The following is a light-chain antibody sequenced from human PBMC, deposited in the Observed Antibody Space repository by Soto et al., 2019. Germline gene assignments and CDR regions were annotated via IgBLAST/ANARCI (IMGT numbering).Light chain of an antibody. V-gene: IGKV1-39*01. CDR1: QSISNH. J-gene: IGKJ1*01. Sequence: DVRMNQSPSSLSASVEARVIITCRASQSISNHLNWYQQKPGNAPILLIYAAPTLQSGVPSRFSGSGSGTDLTLTISSLQPEDFATSYRQQYNTFWTFGTGTK. CDR3: QQYNTFWT. CDR2: AAP.